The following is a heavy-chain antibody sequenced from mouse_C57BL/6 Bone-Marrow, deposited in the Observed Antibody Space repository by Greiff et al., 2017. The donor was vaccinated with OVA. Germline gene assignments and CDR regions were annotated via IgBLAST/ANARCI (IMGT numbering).Heavy chain of an antibody. V-gene: IGHV14-4*01. D-gene: IGHD2-1*01. CDR1: GFTINDDY. CDR2: IDPENGGT. J-gene: IGHJ2*01. CDR3: TSYGNFDY. Sequence: EVQLVEPGAELVRPGASVKLSCTASGFTINDDYMHWVKQRPEQGLEWIGWIDPENGGTEYASKFQGKATITADTSSNTAYLQLSSLTSEDTAVYYCTSYGNFDYWGQGTTLTVSS.